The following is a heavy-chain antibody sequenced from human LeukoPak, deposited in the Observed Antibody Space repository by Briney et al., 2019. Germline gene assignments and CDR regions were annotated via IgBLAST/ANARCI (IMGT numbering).Heavy chain of an antibody. Sequence: GGSLRLSCAASGFTFTTYWMSWVRQPPGKGLEWVANIKQDGTEKYYVDSVKGRFTISRDNAKNSLYLQMNSLRAEDTAVYYCARDRVIHFDYWGQGTLVTVSS. CDR2: IKQDGTEK. CDR1: GFTFTTYW. V-gene: IGHV3-7*01. J-gene: IGHJ4*02. D-gene: IGHD2-21*01. CDR3: ARDRVIHFDY.